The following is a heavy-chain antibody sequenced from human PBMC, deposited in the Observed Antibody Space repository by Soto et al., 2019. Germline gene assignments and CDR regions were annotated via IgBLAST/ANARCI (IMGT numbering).Heavy chain of an antibody. V-gene: IGHV1-2*04. J-gene: IGHJ3*02. Sequence: GHSWKVSCKASGYSFTGYYMHWVRQAPGQGLEWMGWINPNSGGTNYAQKFQGWVTMTRDTSISTAYMELSRLRSDDTAVYYCATHQRCSSTSCYWFPAFDIWGQGTMVTVSS. CDR2: INPNSGGT. D-gene: IGHD2-2*01. CDR1: GYSFTGYY. CDR3: ATHQRCSSTSCYWFPAFDI.